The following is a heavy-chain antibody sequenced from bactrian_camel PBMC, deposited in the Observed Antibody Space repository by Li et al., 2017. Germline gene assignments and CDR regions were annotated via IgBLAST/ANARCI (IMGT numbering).Heavy chain of an antibody. J-gene: IGHJ4*01. CDR3: AKDRGRLDYELGTTSDY. V-gene: IGHV3S1*01. CDR1: GFTFSSYW. D-gene: IGHD5*01. CDR2: INSGGGVT. Sequence: LVESGGGLVQPGGSLTLSCVASGFTFSSYWMYWVRQAPGKGLEWVSAINSGGGVTYYADSVKGRFTISRDNAKNTLYLQLNSLKTEDTAMYYCAKDRGRLDYELGTTSDYWGQGTQVTVS.